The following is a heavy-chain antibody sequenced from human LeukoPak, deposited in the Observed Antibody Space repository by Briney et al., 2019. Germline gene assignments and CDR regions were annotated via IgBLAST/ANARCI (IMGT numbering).Heavy chain of an antibody. CDR1: GGTFSNYA. V-gene: IGHV1-69*06. CDR2: IIPMFGTA. D-gene: IGHD3-3*01. CDR3: ARDRYYDFWSGSHYFDY. Sequence: GAPVKVSCKASGGTFSNYAISWVRQAPGQGLEWMGVIIPMFGTANYAQKFQGRVTITADKSTTTAYMELSSLRSVDTAMYYCARDRYYDFWSGSHYFDYWGQGTLVTVSS. J-gene: IGHJ4*02.